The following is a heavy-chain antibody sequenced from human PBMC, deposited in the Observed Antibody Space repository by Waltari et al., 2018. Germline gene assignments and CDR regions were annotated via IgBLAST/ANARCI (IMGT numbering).Heavy chain of an antibody. CDR1: GFTFSTYA. V-gene: IGHV3-23*01. D-gene: IGHD1-26*01. CDR3: AKALEEQPRVYDY. J-gene: IGHJ4*02. CDR2: IGASGRTT. Sequence: EVQLLASGGGLVQPGGSLRLSCAASGFTFSTYAMSWVRQAPGKGLEWVSAIGASGRTTYYIDSVKGRFTISRDNSKNTLYLQMDSLRAEDTAVYFCAKALEEQPRVYDYWGQGTLVTVSS.